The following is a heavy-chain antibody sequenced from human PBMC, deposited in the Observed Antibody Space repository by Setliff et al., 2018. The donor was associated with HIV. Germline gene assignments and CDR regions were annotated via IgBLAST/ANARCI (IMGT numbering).Heavy chain of an antibody. CDR2: IYTSGST. D-gene: IGHD3-10*01. J-gene: IGHJ5*02. CDR3: ARDVGYYGSGRQP. V-gene: IGHV4-61*09. Sequence: PSETLSLTCTVSGGSISSGSYYWSWIRQPAGKGLEWIGHIYTSGSTNYNPSLKSRVTISVDTSKNQFSLKLSSVTAADTAVYYCARDVGYYGSGRQPWGQGTLVTVSS. CDR1: GGSISSGSYY.